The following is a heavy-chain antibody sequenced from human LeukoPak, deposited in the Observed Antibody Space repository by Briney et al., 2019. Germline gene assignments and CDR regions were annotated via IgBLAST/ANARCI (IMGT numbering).Heavy chain of an antibody. CDR3: AKDDAWGRYKD. V-gene: IGHV3-23*01. D-gene: IGHD3-16*01. J-gene: IGHJ1*01. CDR2: ISRSGGIT. Sequence: GGSLRLSCAASGFTFSSHGMNWVRQAPGKGLEWVSGISRSGGITYYTDSVKGRSTTSRDNSKNTVSLQMNSLRGDDTAVYYCAKDDAWGRYKDWGQGTLVTVSS. CDR1: GFTFSSHG.